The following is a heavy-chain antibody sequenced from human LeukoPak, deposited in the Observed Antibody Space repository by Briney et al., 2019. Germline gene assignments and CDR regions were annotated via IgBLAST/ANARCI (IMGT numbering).Heavy chain of an antibody. D-gene: IGHD6-13*01. CDR1: GYSFTSYW. V-gene: IGHV5-51*01. Sequence: GESLKISCKGSGYSFTSYWIAWVRQMPGKGLEWMGIIYPGDSYTTYSPSFQGQVTISADKSISTAYLQWRSLKASDTAMYYCARRRIAAAGIFDYWGQGTLVTVSS. J-gene: IGHJ4*02. CDR3: ARRRIAAAGIFDY. CDR2: IYPGDSYT.